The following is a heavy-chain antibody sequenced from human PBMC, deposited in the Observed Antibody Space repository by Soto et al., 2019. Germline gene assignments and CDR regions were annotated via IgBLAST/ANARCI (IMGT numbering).Heavy chain of an antibody. Sequence: QVQLVESGGGVVQPGRSLRLSCAASGFTFRIYSMHWVRQSPGKGLEWVAVMWYDGTNKYYGESVKGRFTISRDNSENTLYLQMNSLRVEDTAVYYCARDATFGTKGGSFYIWGHGTLVTVSS. CDR2: MWYDGTNK. J-gene: IGHJ3*02. D-gene: IGHD3-16*01. CDR1: GFTFRIYS. V-gene: IGHV3-33*01. CDR3: ARDATFGTKGGSFYI.